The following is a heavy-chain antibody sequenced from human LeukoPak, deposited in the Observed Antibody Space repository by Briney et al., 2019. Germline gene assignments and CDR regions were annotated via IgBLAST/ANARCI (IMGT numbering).Heavy chain of an antibody. CDR1: GYTFTSYY. CDR3: ARGWELHFDY. CDR2: INPRGGSA. D-gene: IGHD1-7*01. V-gene: IGHV1-46*01. J-gene: IGHJ4*02. Sequence: EASVTVSCKASGYTFTSYYMHWVRQAPGRGLEWMGRINPRGGSASYAQKFQGRLTTTRDTSTRTAYMELSSLRSEDTAVYYCARGWELHFDYWGQGTPVTVS.